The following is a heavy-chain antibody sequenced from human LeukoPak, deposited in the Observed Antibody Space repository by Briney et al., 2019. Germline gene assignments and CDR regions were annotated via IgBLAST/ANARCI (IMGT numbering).Heavy chain of an antibody. CDR1: GYTFTGYY. D-gene: IGHD3-3*01. CDR2: INPNSGGT. Sequence: ASVKVSCKASGYTFTGYYMHWVRQAPGQGLEWMGWINPNSGGTNYAQKFQGRVTMTRDTSISTAYMELSRLRSDDTAVYYCAKNYDFWSGYYSLPRYWFDPWGQGTLVTVSS. J-gene: IGHJ5*02. CDR3: AKNYDFWSGYYSLPRYWFDP. V-gene: IGHV1-2*02.